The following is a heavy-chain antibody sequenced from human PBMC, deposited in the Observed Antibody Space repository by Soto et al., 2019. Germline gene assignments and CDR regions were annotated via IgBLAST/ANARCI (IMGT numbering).Heavy chain of an antibody. Sequence: GASVKVSCKASGGTFSSYAISWVRQAPGQGLEWMGGIIPIFGTANYAQKFQGRVTITADKSTSTAYMELSSLRSEDTAVYYCAKDMTITFPIHYYYGMDVWGQGTTVTVS. CDR3: AKDMTITFPIHYYYGMDV. V-gene: IGHV1-69*06. J-gene: IGHJ6*02. D-gene: IGHD3-16*01. CDR2: IIPIFGTA. CDR1: GGTFSSYA.